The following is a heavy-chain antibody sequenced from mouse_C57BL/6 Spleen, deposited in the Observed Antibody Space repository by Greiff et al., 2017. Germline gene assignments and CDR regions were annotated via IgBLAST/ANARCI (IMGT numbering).Heavy chain of an antibody. J-gene: IGHJ4*01. V-gene: IGHV5-12*01. CDR2: ISNGGGST. CDR1: GFTFSDYY. Sequence: EVKLMESGGGLVQPGGSLKLSCAASGFTFSDYYMYWVRQTPEKRLEWVAYISNGGGSTYYPDTVKGRFTISRDNAKNTLYLQMSRLKSEDTAMYYCARHWGYYYAMDYWGKGTSVTVSS. CDR3: ARHWGYYYAMDY.